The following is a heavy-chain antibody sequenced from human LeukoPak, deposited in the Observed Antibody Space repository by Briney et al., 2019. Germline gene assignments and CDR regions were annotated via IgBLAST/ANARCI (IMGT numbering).Heavy chain of an antibody. V-gene: IGHV4-34*01. J-gene: IGHJ4*02. CDR3: ARIVVVIMGLDY. D-gene: IGHD3-22*01. CDR1: GGSFSGYY. Sequence: SETLSLTCAVYGGSFSGYYWSWIRQPPGKGLEWIGSIYYSGSTYYNPSLKSRVTISVDTSKNQFSLKLSSVTAADTAVYYCARIVVVIMGLDYWGQGTLVTVSS. CDR2: IYYSGST.